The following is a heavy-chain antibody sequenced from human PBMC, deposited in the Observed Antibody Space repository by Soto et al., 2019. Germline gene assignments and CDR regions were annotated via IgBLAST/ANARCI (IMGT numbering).Heavy chain of an antibody. Sequence: QVQLQESGPGLVKPSQTLSLTCTVSGGSISSGGYYWSWIRQHPGKGLEWIGYIYYSGSTYYNPSLKSRVTISVDTSKNQFSLKLSSVTAADTAVYYCARGSIYLESRDDAFDIWGQGTMATVSS. D-gene: IGHD3-3*01. CDR3: ARGSIYLESRDDAFDI. CDR1: GGSISSGGYY. J-gene: IGHJ3*02. CDR2: IYYSGST. V-gene: IGHV4-31*03.